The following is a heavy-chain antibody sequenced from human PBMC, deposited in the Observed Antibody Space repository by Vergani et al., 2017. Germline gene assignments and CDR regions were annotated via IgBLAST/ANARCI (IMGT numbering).Heavy chain of an antibody. Sequence: EVQLVESGGGLVQPGGSLRLSCAASGFTFSSYWMSWVRQAQGKGLEWVANIKQDGSEKYYVDSVKGRFTISSYNAKNSLYLQMNSLRAEDTAVYYCAGTITIFGVVSPYYYYGMDVWGQGTTVTVSS. CDR1: GFTFSSYW. V-gene: IGHV3-7*03. J-gene: IGHJ6*02. CDR3: AGTITIFGVVSPYYYYGMDV. CDR2: IKQDGSEK. D-gene: IGHD3-3*01.